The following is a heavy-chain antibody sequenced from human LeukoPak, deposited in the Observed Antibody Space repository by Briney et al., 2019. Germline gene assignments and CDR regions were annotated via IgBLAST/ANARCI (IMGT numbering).Heavy chain of an antibody. D-gene: IGHD6-19*01. CDR1: GFTFSSYG. Sequence: GTSLRLSCAASGFTFSSYGMHWVRQAPGKGLEWVAVISNDGSKKYYVDSVKGRFTISRDNSKSTLSLQMNSLRAEDTALYYCAKDLTDLALAGPEYFQDWGQGTLVTVSS. CDR2: ISNDGSKK. CDR3: AKDLTDLALAGPEYFQD. J-gene: IGHJ1*01. V-gene: IGHV3-30*18.